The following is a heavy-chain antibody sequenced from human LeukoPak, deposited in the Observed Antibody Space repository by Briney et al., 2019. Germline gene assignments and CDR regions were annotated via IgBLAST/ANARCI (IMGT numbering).Heavy chain of an antibody. J-gene: IGHJ5*02. CDR1: GFTFSSYG. Sequence: GGSLSLSCAASGFTFSSYGMHWVRQAPGKGRGWVAFMRYDGSNKYYADSGKGRFTISRDNSKNTLYLQMNSLRAEDTAVYYCGYGDYRAPNWFDPWGQGTLVTVSS. D-gene: IGHD4-17*01. CDR2: MRYDGSNK. CDR3: GYGDYRAPNWFDP. V-gene: IGHV3-30*02.